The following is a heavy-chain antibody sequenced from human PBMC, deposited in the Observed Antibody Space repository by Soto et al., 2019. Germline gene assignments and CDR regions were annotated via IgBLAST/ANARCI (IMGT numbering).Heavy chain of an antibody. CDR3: ARVDCSTTTCYYYGFDV. V-gene: IGHV3-30-3*01. J-gene: IGHJ6*02. Sequence: QVHLEESGGGVVQPGGSLRLSCAGSGFDFSGYTIHWVRQAPGKGLERVAVISYDGSDKYYADSVKGRFTISRDNAKKTLYLQMNSLRIEDTAVYYCARVDCSTTTCYYYGFDVWGQGTTVTVSS. CDR1: GFDFSGYT. D-gene: IGHD2-2*01. CDR2: ISYDGSDK.